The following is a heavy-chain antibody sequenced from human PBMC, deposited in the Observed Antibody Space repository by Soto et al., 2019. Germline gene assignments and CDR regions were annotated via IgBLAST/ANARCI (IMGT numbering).Heavy chain of an antibody. D-gene: IGHD2-2*01. V-gene: IGHV3-23*01. CDR2: ISGSGGST. Sequence: PGGSLRLSCAASGFTFSSYAMSWVRQAPGEGLEWVSAISGSGGSTYYADSVKGRFTISRDNSKNTLYLQMNSLRAEDTAVYYCAAPSDPGCSSTSCYSYYYYGMDVWGQGTTVTVSS. CDR1: GFTFSSYA. J-gene: IGHJ6*02. CDR3: AAPSDPGCSSTSCYSYYYYGMDV.